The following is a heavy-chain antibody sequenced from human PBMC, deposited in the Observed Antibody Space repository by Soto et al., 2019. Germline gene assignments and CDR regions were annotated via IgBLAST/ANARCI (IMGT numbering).Heavy chain of an antibody. D-gene: IGHD5-12*01. Sequence: SETLSLTCTVSGVSISTYYRSWIRQPPGKGLEWIGYIYYSGIAKYNPSLASRVTTSVDTSKNHFSLNLSSVTAADTAVYYCARGRGYDLYYFDYWGQGILVTVSS. V-gene: IGHV4-59*01. CDR1: GVSISTYY. CDR3: ARGRGYDLYYFDY. CDR2: IYYSGIA. J-gene: IGHJ4*02.